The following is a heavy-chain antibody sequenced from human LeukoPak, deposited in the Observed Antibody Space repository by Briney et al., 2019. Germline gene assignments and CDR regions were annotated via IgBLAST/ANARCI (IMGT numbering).Heavy chain of an antibody. D-gene: IGHD1-26*01. Sequence: ASVKVSCKVSGYTLTELSMHWVRQAPGKGLEWMGGFDPEDGETIYAQKFQGRVTTTEDTSTDTAYMELSSLRSEDTAVYYCATDREGATGYWGQGTLVTVSS. V-gene: IGHV1-24*01. CDR2: FDPEDGET. J-gene: IGHJ4*02. CDR1: GYTLTELS. CDR3: ATDREGATGY.